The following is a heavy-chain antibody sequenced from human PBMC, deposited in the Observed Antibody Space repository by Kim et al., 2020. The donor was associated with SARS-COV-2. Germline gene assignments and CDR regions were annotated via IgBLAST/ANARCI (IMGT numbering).Heavy chain of an antibody. CDR3: ARSTLDITGDSSGYYKRLERFDY. V-gene: IGHV4-30-4*01. J-gene: IGHJ4*02. D-gene: IGHD3-22*01. CDR1: GGSISSGDYY. CDR2: IYYSGST. Sequence: SETLSLTCTVSGGSISSGDYYWSWIRQPPGKGLEWIGYIYYSGSTYYNPSLKSRVTISVDTSKNQFSLKLSSVTAADTAVYYCARSTLDITGDSSGYYKRLERFDYWGQGTLVTVSS.